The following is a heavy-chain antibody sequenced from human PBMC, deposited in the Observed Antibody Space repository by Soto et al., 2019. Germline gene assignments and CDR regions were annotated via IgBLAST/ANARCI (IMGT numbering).Heavy chain of an antibody. J-gene: IGHJ4*02. CDR2: IWYDGSNK. CDR3: ARDLFEYPLSILGY. V-gene: IGHV3-33*01. CDR1: GFTISSYG. D-gene: IGHD3-10*02. Sequence: QVQLVESGGGVVQPGRSLRLSCAASGFTISSYGMHWVRQAPGKGLEWVAVIWYDGSNKYYADSVKGRFTISRDNSKNTLYLQMNSLRAEDTAVYYCARDLFEYPLSILGYWGQGTLVTVSS.